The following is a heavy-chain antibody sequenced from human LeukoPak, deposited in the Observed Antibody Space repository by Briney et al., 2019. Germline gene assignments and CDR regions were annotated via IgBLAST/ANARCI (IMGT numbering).Heavy chain of an antibody. Sequence: SETLSLTCTVSGGSISSYYWSWIRQPPGKGLEWIGYIYYSGGTNYNPSLKSRVTISVDTSKNQFSLKLSSVTAADTAVYYCARVRGDTYAFDIWGQGTMVTVSS. V-gene: IGHV4-59*01. D-gene: IGHD2-21*02. CDR3: ARVRGDTYAFDI. J-gene: IGHJ3*02. CDR2: IYYSGGT. CDR1: GGSISSYY.